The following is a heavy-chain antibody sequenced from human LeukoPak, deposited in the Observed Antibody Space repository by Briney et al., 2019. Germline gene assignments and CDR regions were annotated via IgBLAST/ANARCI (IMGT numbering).Heavy chain of an antibody. CDR1: GGSISSGDYY. Sequence: PSQTLSLTCTVSGGSISSGDYYWSWIRQPPGKGLEWIGYIYYSGSTYYNPSLKSRVTISVDTSKNQFSLKLSSVTAADTAVYYCARHHPSSAEYFQHWGQGTLVTVSS. CDR3: ARHHPSSAEYFQH. J-gene: IGHJ1*01. V-gene: IGHV4-30-4*01. CDR2: IYYSGST.